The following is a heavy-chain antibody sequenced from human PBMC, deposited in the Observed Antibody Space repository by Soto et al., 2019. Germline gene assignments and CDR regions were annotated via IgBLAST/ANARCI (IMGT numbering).Heavy chain of an antibody. CDR2: ISAYNGNT. J-gene: IGHJ4*02. D-gene: IGHD3-10*01. CDR1: GYTFTSYG. CDR3: ARDGVISYYGSGSYYKS. V-gene: IGHV1-18*04. Sequence: GASVKVSCKASGYTFTSYGISWVRQAPGQGLEWMGWISAYNGNTNYAQKLQGRVTMTTDTSTSTAYMELRSLRSDDTAVYYCARDGVISYYGSGSYYKSWGQGTLVTVSS.